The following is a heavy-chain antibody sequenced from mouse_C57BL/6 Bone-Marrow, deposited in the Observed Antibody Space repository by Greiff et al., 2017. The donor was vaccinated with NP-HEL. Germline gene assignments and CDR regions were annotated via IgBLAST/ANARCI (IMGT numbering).Heavy chain of an antibody. CDR2: IYPGGGYT. Sequence: VKLQESGAELVRPGPSVKMSCKASGYTFTNYWIGWAKQRPGHGLEWIGDIYPGGGYTNYNEKFKGKATLTADKSSSTAYMQFSSLTSEDSAIYYCARRGNWDGGGFDYWGQGTTLTVSS. D-gene: IGHD4-1*01. CDR1: GYTFTNYW. J-gene: IGHJ2*01. CDR3: ARRGNWDGGGFDY. V-gene: IGHV1-63*01.